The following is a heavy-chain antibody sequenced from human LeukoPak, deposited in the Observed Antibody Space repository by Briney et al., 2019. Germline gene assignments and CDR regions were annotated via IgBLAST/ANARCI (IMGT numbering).Heavy chain of an antibody. D-gene: IGHD4-11*01. J-gene: IGHJ6*02. Sequence: SETLPLTCTVSGGSISSGGYYWTWIRQPPGTGLEWVGYINYSGTTYYDPSLKSRVTISVDKSKNQFSLKLNSVTAADTAVYYCTVTTRDYYYGMDVWGQGTTVTVSS. CDR1: GGSISSGGYY. V-gene: IGHV4-31*03. CDR2: INYSGTT. CDR3: TVTTRDYYYGMDV.